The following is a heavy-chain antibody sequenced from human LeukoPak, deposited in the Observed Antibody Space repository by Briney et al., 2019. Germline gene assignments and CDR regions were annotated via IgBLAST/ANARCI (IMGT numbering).Heavy chain of an antibody. V-gene: IGHV3-74*01. J-gene: IGHJ4*02. CDR1: GFTFTNYW. Sequence: GGSLRLSCAASGFTFTNYWVHWVRQAPGKGLVWVSRIDIDGTGTSYADSVKGRFTISRDNAKNTVSLQMNSLKAEDTAVYYCGTVFDHWGPGILVTVSS. CDR2: IDIDGTGT. CDR3: GTVFDH.